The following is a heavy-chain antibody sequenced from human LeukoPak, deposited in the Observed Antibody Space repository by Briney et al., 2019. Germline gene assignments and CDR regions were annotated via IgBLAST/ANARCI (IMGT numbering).Heavy chain of an antibody. Sequence: ASVKVSCKASGGTFSSYAISWVRQAPGQGLEWMGGIIPIFGTANYAQKFQGRVTITTDESTSTAYMELSSLRSEDTAVYFCARDSRTYQGSWIVATIELDYWGQGTLVTVSS. V-gene: IGHV1-69*05. CDR3: ARDSRTYQGSWIVATIELDY. D-gene: IGHD5-12*01. J-gene: IGHJ4*02. CDR1: GGTFSSYA. CDR2: IIPIFGTA.